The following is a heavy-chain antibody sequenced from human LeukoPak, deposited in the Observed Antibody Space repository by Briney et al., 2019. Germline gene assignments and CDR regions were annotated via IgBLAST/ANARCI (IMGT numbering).Heavy chain of an antibody. J-gene: IGHJ4*02. D-gene: IGHD3-3*01. CDR2: IYPGDSDT. CDR3: ARIGAKKYDFWSGYYKGGFDY. V-gene: IGHV5-51*01. Sequence: PGESLKISCKGSGYSFTSYWIGWVRQMPGKGLEWMGIIYPGDSDTRYSPSFQGQVTISADKSISTAYLQWSSLKASDTAIYYCARIGAKKYDFWSGYYKGGFDYWGQGTLVTVSS. CDR1: GYSFTSYW.